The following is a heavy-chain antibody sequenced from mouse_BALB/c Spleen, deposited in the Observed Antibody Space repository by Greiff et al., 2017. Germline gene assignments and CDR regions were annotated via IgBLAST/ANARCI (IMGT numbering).Heavy chain of an antibody. J-gene: IGHJ4*01. D-gene: IGHD2-14*01. V-gene: IGHV5-4*02. CDR1: GFTFSDYY. CDR2: ISDGGSYT. Sequence: EVQRVESGGGLVKPGGSLKLSCAASGFTFSDYYMYWVRQTPEKRLEWVATISDGGSYTYYPDSVKGRFTISRDNAKNNLYLQMSSLKSEDTAMYYCARGRYDYAMDYWGQGTSVTVSS. CDR3: ARGRYDYAMDY.